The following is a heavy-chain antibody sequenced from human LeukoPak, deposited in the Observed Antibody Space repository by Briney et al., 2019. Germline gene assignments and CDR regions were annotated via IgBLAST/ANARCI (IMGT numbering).Heavy chain of an antibody. CDR1: GGTFSSYA. D-gene: IGHD6-13*01. CDR2: IIPIFGTA. Sequence: ASVKVSCKASGGTFSSYAISWVRQAPGQGLEWMGGIIPIFGTANYAQKFQGRVTITADKSTSTAYMELSSLRSEDTAVYYCASGGGWRAAAGKNNWFDPWGQGTLVTVSS. CDR3: ASGGGWRAAAGKNNWFDP. J-gene: IGHJ5*02. V-gene: IGHV1-69*06.